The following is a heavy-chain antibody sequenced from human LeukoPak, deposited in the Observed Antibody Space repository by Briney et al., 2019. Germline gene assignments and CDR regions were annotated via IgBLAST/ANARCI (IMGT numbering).Heavy chain of an antibody. CDR1: GFTFNNNW. V-gene: IGHV3-7*03. D-gene: IGHD3-9*01. Sequence: GGSLRLSCVVSGFTFNNNWMTWVRRAPGKGLEWVATIKPDGGEKYYVDSVKGRFTISRDNAKNSLFLQMNSLRAEDTAVYYCARDSDWFFWDWGLGTLVTVSS. CDR3: ARDSDWFFWD. J-gene: IGHJ4*02. CDR2: IKPDGGEK.